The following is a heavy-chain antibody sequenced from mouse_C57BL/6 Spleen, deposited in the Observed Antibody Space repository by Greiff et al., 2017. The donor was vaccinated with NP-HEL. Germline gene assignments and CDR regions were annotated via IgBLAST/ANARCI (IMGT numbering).Heavy chain of an antibody. Sequence: DVMLVESGGGLVKPGGSLKLSCAASGFTFSSYAMSWVRQTPEKRLEWVATISDGGSYTYYPDNVKGRFTISRDNAKNNLYLQMSHLKSEDTAMYYCARDLTGTKAWFAYWGQGTLVTVSA. J-gene: IGHJ3*01. V-gene: IGHV5-4*01. CDR2: ISDGGSYT. D-gene: IGHD4-1*01. CDR1: GFTFSSYA. CDR3: ARDLTGTKAWFAY.